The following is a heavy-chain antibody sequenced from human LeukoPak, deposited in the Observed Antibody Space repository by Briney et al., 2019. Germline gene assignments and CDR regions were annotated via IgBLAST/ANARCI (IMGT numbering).Heavy chain of an antibody. J-gene: IGHJ4*02. V-gene: IGHV3-48*03. CDR2: ISSSGSTI. CDR1: GFTFSSYE. D-gene: IGHD4-17*01. Sequence: GGSLRLSCAASGFTFSSYEMNWVRQAPGKGLEWVSYISSSGSTIYYAGSVKGRFTISRDNAKNSLYLQMNSLRAEDTAVYYCARARFYGDYSDYWGQGTLVTVSS. CDR3: ARARFYGDYSDY.